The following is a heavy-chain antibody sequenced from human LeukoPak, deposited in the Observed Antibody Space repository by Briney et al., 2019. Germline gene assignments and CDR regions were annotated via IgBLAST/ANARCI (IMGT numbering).Heavy chain of an antibody. Sequence: ASVKVSCKASGYTFTGNYIHWVRQARGQGLEWMGWIDPNSGGTNYAQNFQGRGTMTRDTSISTAYMELNRLRSDDTAVYYCARGYSSLDYWGQGTLVTVSS. CDR3: ARGYSSLDY. J-gene: IGHJ4*02. V-gene: IGHV1-2*02. D-gene: IGHD5-18*01. CDR2: IDPNSGGT. CDR1: GYTFTGNY.